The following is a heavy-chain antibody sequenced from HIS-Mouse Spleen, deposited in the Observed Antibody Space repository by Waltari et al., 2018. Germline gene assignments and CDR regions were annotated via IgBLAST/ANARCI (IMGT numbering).Heavy chain of an antibody. CDR1: GGSFSGYY. J-gene: IGHJ3*02. Sequence: QVQLQQWGAGLLKPSETLSLTCAVYGGSFSGYYWSWIRQPPGMGLEWIGEINHSGSTNYNPSLKSRVTISVDTSKNQFSLKLSSVTAADTAVYYCARGGPIVVVPAATLAFDIWGQGTMVTVSS. CDR3: ARGGPIVVVPAATLAFDI. CDR2: INHSGST. D-gene: IGHD2-2*01. V-gene: IGHV4-34*01.